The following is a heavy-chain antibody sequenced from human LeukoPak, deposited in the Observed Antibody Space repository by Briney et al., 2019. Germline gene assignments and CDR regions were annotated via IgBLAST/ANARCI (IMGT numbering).Heavy chain of an antibody. CDR3: AEDGLSGSYSLDY. Sequence: GGSLRLSCAASGFTFSGSAMHWVRQASGKGLEWVGRIRGKANSYATAYAASVKGRFTISRDDSKNTAYLQMNSLKTEDTAVYYCAEDGLSGSYSLDYWGQGTLVTVSS. CDR2: IRGKANSYAT. CDR1: GFTFSGSA. D-gene: IGHD1-26*01. V-gene: IGHV3-73*01. J-gene: IGHJ4*02.